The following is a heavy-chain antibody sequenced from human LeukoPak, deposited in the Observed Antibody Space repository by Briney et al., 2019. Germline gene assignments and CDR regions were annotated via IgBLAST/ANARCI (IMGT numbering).Heavy chain of an antibody. Sequence: SETLSLTCAVYGGSFSGYYWSWIRQPPGKGLEWIGEINHSGSTNYNPSLKSRVTISVDTSKNQFSLKLSSVTAADTAVYYCAREGSSSWPYPWGQGTLVTVSS. V-gene: IGHV4-34*01. D-gene: IGHD6-13*01. CDR2: INHSGST. CDR1: GGSFSGYY. CDR3: AREGSSSWPYP. J-gene: IGHJ5*02.